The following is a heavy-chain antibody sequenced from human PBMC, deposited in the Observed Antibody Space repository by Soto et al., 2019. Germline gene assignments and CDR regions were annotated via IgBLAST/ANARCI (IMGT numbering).Heavy chain of an antibody. J-gene: IGHJ2*01. D-gene: IGHD4-17*01. CDR3: ARPPYGSYWYFDL. CDR1: GGSIRSGDYY. V-gene: IGHV4-30-4*01. Sequence: QVQLQESGPGLVKPSQTLSLTCTVSGGSIRSGDYYWSWIRQPPGKGLEWIGYIYYSGSNYYKPSLKSRVTISVDTSKNQFSLKLSSVTAADTAVYYCARPPYGSYWYFDLWGRGTLVTVSS. CDR2: IYYSGSN.